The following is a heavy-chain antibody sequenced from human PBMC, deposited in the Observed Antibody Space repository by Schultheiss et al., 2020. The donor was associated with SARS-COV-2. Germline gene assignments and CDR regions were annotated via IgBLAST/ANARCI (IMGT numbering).Heavy chain of an antibody. CDR2: INPADSET. J-gene: IGHJ4*02. Sequence: GESLKISCKGSGYGFTSFWIGWVRQTPGKGMEWMGMINPADSETKYSPSFRGQVTISADKSINSAYLQWSSLKASDTAMYYCVRSHDNYGDFDCWGQGTLVTVSS. V-gene: IGHV5-51*01. CDR1: GYGFTSFW. CDR3: VRSHDNYGDFDC. D-gene: IGHD5-18*01.